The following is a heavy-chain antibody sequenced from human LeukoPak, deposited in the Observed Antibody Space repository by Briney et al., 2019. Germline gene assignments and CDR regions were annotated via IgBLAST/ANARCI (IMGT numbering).Heavy chain of an antibody. CDR2: IYPGDSHV. Sequence: GESLKISCSGSGYTFTNYNIAWVRQMPGKGLEFMGIIYPGDSHVTYSPSFQGQVTISADKSVSTTYLRWSSLKASDTAIYYCARLDEGFYYDGGGFLYWGQGTLLAVSS. CDR1: GYTFTNYN. D-gene: IGHD3-22*01. V-gene: IGHV5-51*01. J-gene: IGHJ4*02. CDR3: ARLDEGFYYDGGGFLY.